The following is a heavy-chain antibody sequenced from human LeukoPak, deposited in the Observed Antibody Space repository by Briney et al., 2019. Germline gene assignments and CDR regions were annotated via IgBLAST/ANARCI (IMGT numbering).Heavy chain of an antibody. V-gene: IGHV1-2*02. CDR3: ARAVFRAAVSGY. Sequence: GASVKVSCKASGYTFTGYYMHWVRQAPGQGLEWMGWINPNSGGTNYAQKFQGRVTMTRDTSISTAYMELSRLRSDDAAVYYCARAVFRAAVSGYWGQGTLVTVSS. D-gene: IGHD3-10*01. CDR1: GYTFTGYY. J-gene: IGHJ4*02. CDR2: INPNSGGT.